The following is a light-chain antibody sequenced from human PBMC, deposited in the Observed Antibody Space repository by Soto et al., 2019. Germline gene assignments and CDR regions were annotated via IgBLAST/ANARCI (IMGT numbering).Light chain of an antibody. Sequence: QSVLTQPPSASGSPGQSVTISCTGTSGDVGGYDYVSWYQQHPGKAPKLMIYEVTKRPLGVPDRFSGSKSGNTASLTVSGLHAEDEADYYCSSYAGSVNPYVFGTGTKLTVL. J-gene: IGLJ1*01. CDR2: EVT. V-gene: IGLV2-8*01. CDR3: SSYAGSVNPYV. CDR1: SGDVGGYDY.